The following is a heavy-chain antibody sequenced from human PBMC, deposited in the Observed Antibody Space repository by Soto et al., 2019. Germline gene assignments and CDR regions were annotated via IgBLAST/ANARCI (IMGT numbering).Heavy chain of an antibody. CDR3: ARGAVVVVPAAISAGWFDP. Sequence: SETLSLTCTVSGGSISSYYWSWIRQPPGKGLEWIGYIYYSGSTNYNPSLKSRVTISVDTSKNQFSLKLSSVTAADTAVYYCARGAVVVVPAAISAGWFDPWGQGTLVTVSS. D-gene: IGHD2-2*01. V-gene: IGHV4-59*08. CDR2: IYYSGST. J-gene: IGHJ5*02. CDR1: GGSISSYY.